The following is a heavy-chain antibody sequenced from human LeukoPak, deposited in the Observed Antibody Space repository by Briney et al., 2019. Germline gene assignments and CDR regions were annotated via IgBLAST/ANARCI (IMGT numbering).Heavy chain of an antibody. CDR1: GGSISSSSYY. D-gene: IGHD2-2*01. J-gene: IGHJ4*02. V-gene: IGHV4-39*01. Sequence: SETLSLTCTVSGGSISSSSYYWGWIRQPPGKGLEWIGSIYYSGSTYYNPSLKSRVTISVDTSKNQFSLKLSSVTAADTAVYYCARRKVPYCSSTSCYPCFDYWGQGTLVTVSS. CDR3: ARRKVPYCSSTSCYPCFDY. CDR2: IYYSGST.